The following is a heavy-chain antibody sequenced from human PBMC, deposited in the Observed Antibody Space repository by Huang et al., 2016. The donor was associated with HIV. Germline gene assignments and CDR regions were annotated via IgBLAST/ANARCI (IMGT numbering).Heavy chain of an antibody. CDR1: GFTFSSYW. CDR2: INREGRSS. CDR3: VRDPRIQSWLNYFDY. Sequence: EVQLVESGGGLVQPGGSLRLSCAASGFTFSSYWVHWVRQAPGKGLVWVSVINREGRSSGYADSVKGRVTIPRDNAKNTLYLQMNSLRAEDTAVYYCVRDPRIQSWLNYFDYWGQGTLVSVSS. V-gene: IGHV3-74*01. D-gene: IGHD3-22*01. J-gene: IGHJ4*02.